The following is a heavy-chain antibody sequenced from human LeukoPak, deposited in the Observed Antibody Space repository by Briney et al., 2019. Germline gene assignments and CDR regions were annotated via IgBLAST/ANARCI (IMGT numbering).Heavy chain of an antibody. D-gene: IGHD3-10*01. Sequence: GGSLRVSCAASGFTFSSYAMHWVRQAPGKGLEWVAVISYDGSNKYYADSVKGRFTISRDNSKNTLYLQMNSLRAEDTAVYYCARVRESFLLWGVDYWGQGTLVTVSS. J-gene: IGHJ4*02. CDR1: GFTFSSYA. CDR3: ARVRESFLLWGVDY. V-gene: IGHV3-30-3*01. CDR2: ISYDGSNK.